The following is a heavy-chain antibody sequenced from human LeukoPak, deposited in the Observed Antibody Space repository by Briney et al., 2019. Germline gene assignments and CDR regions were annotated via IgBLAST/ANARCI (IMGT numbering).Heavy chain of an antibody. J-gene: IGHJ4*02. Sequence: GGSLRLSCAASRFTFSSYGMHWVRQAPGKGLEWVAVISYDGSNKYYADSVKGRFTISRDNSKNTLYMQMNSLRAEDTAVYYCASYDSSGYYHYFDYWGQGTLVTVSS. D-gene: IGHD3-22*01. CDR3: ASYDSSGYYHYFDY. CDR2: ISYDGSNK. CDR1: RFTFSSYG. V-gene: IGHV3-30*03.